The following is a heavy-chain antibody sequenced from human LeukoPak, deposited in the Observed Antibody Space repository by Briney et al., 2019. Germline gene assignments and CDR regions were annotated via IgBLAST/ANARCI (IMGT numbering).Heavy chain of an antibody. D-gene: IGHD2-8*01. CDR2: INSDGSST. CDR1: GFTFSSYW. J-gene: IGHJ4*02. Sequence: PGGSLRLSCAASGFTFSSYWMHWVRQAPGKGLVWVSRINSDGSSTSYADSVKGRFTISRDNAKNTPYLQMNSLRAEDTAVYYCASLSVYSNFDSWGQGTLVTVSS. CDR3: ASLSVYSNFDS. V-gene: IGHV3-74*01.